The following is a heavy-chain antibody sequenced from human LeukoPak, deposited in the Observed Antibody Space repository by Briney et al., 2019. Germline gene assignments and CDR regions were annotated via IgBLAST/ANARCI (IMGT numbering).Heavy chain of an antibody. CDR2: IIPILGIA. Sequence: GASVKVPCKASGGTFSSYAISWVRQAPGQGLEWMGRIIPILGIANYAQKFQGRVTITADKSTSTAYMELSSLRSEDTAVYYCARGPPRGYCSSTSCLTDYWGQGTLVTVSS. CDR1: GGTFSSYA. V-gene: IGHV1-69*04. J-gene: IGHJ4*02. CDR3: ARGPPRGYCSSTSCLTDY. D-gene: IGHD2-2*01.